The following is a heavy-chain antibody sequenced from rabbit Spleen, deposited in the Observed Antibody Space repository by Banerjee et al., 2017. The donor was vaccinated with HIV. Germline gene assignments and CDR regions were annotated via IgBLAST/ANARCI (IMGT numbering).Heavy chain of an antibody. CDR1: GVSFNFNNY. D-gene: IGHD7-1*01. CDR3: ARFYAGYGDFGYAAM. CDR2: IHAGSSNNI. Sequence: TLVESGGDLVKPGASLTLTCTASGVSFNFNNYMCWVRQAPGKGLEWIACIHAGSSNNIYYATWAKGRFTISKTSSTTVTLQMTSLTAADTATYFCARFYAGYGDFGYAAMWGPGTLVTVS. V-gene: IGHV1S40*01. J-gene: IGHJ4*01.